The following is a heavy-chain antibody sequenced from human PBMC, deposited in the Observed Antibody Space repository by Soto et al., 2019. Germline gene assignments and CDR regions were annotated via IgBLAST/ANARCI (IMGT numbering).Heavy chain of an antibody. V-gene: IGHV1-69*01. J-gene: IGHJ6*02. CDR2: IIPIPGTA. CDR1: GGTFGSYA. CDR3: ARSEGSSTSLEIYYYYYYGMDV. Sequence: QVQLVQSGAEVKKPGSSVKVSCKASGGTFGSYAISWVRQAPGQGLEWMGGIIPIPGTANYAQKFQGRVTIAADESTSTCYMGLSRLRSEDTAVYYCARSEGSSTSLEIYYYYYYGMDVWGQGTRVTVSS. D-gene: IGHD2-2*01.